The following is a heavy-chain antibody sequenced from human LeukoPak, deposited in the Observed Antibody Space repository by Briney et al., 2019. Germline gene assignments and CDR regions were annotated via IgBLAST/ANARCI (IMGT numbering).Heavy chain of an antibody. CDR3: ARGRAGFFDY. CDR1: GFTFSSYG. J-gene: IGHJ4*02. CDR2: IWYDGSNK. Sequence: PGRSLRLSCAASGFTFSSYGMHWVRQAPGKGLEWVAVIWYDGSNKYYADSVKGRFTISRDNSKNTLYLQMNSLRVDDTAVYYCARGRAGFFDYWGQGALVTVSS. D-gene: IGHD6-19*01. V-gene: IGHV3-33*01.